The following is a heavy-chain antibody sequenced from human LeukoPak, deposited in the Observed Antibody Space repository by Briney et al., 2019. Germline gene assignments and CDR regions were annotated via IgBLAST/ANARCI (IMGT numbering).Heavy chain of an antibody. CDR3: ARSIAVAGTGWFDP. CDR1: GGSISSYY. Sequence: PSETLSLTCAVSGGSISSYYWSWIRQPAGKGLEWIGHIYTSGSTNYNPSLKSRVTMSVDTSKNQFSLKLSSVTAADTAVYYCARSIAVAGTGWFDPWGQGTLVTVSS. V-gene: IGHV4-4*07. D-gene: IGHD6-19*01. CDR2: IYTSGST. J-gene: IGHJ5*02.